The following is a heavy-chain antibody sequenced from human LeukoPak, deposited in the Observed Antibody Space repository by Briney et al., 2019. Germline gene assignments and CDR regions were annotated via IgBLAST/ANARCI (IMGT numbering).Heavy chain of an antibody. Sequence: GGSLKLSCAASGFTFSGSTIHWVRQACGKGLEWVGLIRTKANSYATAYAASVKGRFTISRDDSKNRAYLQMNSLKTEDTAEYYCASHPEGLCGGDCYNWGQGTLVTVSS. D-gene: IGHD2-21*02. V-gene: IGHV3-73*01. J-gene: IGHJ4*02. CDR2: IRTKANSYAT. CDR3: ASHPEGLCGGDCYN. CDR1: GFTFSGST.